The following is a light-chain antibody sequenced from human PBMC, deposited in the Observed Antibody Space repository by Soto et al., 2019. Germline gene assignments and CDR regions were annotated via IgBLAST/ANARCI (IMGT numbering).Light chain of an antibody. J-gene: IGKJ4*01. CDR3: QQYYNWSPFT. V-gene: IGKV3-15*01. CDR2: GAS. Sequence: ETVMTQSPATLSVSPGKRATLSCRASRSVSSNLAWYQQKPGQAPRLLIYGASTRAIGIPARFSGGGSGTEFTLTISSRQYEDAAVYHCQQYYNWSPFTFGGGTKVEIK. CDR1: RSVSSN.